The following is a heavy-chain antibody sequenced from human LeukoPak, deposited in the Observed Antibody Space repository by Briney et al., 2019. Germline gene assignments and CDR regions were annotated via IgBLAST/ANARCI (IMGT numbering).Heavy chain of an antibody. D-gene: IGHD4-23*01. J-gene: IGHJ4*02. CDR3: ARRAGGYSHPYDY. V-gene: IGHV1-46*01. CDR1: GYIFTSYF. CDR2: INPSGGST. Sequence: ASVKVSCKASGYIFTSYFMHWVRQAPGQGLEWMGLINPSGGSTRYAQKFQGRVTMTRDMSTSTVYMELSSLRSEDTAVYYCARRAGGYSHPYDYWGQGILVTVSS.